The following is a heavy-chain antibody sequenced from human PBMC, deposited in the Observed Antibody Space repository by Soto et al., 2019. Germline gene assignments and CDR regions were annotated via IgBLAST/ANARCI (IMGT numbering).Heavy chain of an antibody. V-gene: IGHV2-26*01. CDR2: IFSNDEK. CDR1: GFSLSNARMG. CDR3: APAAAGLGGAFDI. D-gene: IGHD6-13*01. Sequence: QVTLKESGHVLVKPTETLTLTCTVSGFSLSNARMGVSWIRQPPGKALEWLAHIFSNDEKYYSTSLKSRLTISKDTYKSQVVLTMTNMDPVDTATYYCAPAAAGLGGAFDIWGQGKMVTVSS. J-gene: IGHJ3*02.